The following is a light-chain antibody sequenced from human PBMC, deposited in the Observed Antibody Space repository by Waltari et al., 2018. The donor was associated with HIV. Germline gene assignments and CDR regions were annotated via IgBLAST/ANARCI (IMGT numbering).Light chain of an antibody. CDR1: QSVLYSSNNKNY. Sequence: DIVMTQSPDSLAVSLGERATINCKSSQSVLYSSNNKNYLVWYQQKPGQPPKLLIYWASTRESGVPDRFSGSGSGTDFTLTISSLQAEDVAVYYCQQYYNWPPTWTFGQGTRVEIK. J-gene: IGKJ1*01. CDR2: WAS. CDR3: QQYYNWPPTWT. V-gene: IGKV4-1*01.